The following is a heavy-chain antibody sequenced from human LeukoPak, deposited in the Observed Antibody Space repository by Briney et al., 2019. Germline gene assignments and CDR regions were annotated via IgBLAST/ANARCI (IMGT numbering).Heavy chain of an antibody. J-gene: IGHJ4*02. D-gene: IGHD6-13*01. V-gene: IGHV3-30*04. CDR3: ARDLMGIAYRGAFYY. CDR1: EFTFSSYA. Sequence: GGSLRLSCAASEFTFSSYAMHWVRQAPGKGLEWVALISYDASNKYYADSVKGRFTISRDNSKNTLYLQLNSLRTEDTAVYYCARDLMGIAYRGAFYYWGQGTLVTVSS. CDR2: ISYDASNK.